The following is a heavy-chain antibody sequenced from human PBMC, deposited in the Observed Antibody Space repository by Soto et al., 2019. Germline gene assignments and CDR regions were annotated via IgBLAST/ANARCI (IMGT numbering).Heavy chain of an antibody. Sequence: ASVKVSCKVSGXTLTELSMHWVRQAPGKGLEWMGGFDPEDGETIYAQKFQGRVTMTEDTSTDTAYMELSSLRSEDTAVYYCANSGYDRGLDHWRHGTLATVSS. D-gene: IGHD5-12*01. V-gene: IGHV1-24*01. CDR3: ANSGYDRGLDH. J-gene: IGHJ4*01. CDR1: GXTLTELS. CDR2: FDPEDGET.